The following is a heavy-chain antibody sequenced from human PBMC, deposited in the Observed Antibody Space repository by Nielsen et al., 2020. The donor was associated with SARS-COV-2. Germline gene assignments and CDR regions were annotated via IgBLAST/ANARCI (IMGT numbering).Heavy chain of an antibody. V-gene: IGHV3-74*01. CDR3: SSPTVAY. J-gene: IGHJ4*02. CDR1: GFTFSSYW. D-gene: IGHD4-23*01. CDR2: INSDGSST. Sequence: GESLKISCAASGFTFSSYWMHWVRQAPGKGLVWVSRINSDGSSTSYADSVKGRFTISRDNAKNTAYLQMNSLKMEDTAVYYCSSPTVAYWGQGTLVTVSS.